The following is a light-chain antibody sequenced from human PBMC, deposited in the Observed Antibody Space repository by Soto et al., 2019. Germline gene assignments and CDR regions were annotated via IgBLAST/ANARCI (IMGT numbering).Light chain of an antibody. CDR3: QQYNNWPPDRT. CDR2: GAS. J-gene: IGKJ1*01. Sequence: EIVMTQSPATLSVSPGARATLSCRASQSVGSNLAWYQLKPGQAPRLRIYGASTRATGIPARFSGSGSGTDFTLTISSLQSEDFAIYFCQQYNNWPPDRTFGQGTKVEIK. CDR1: QSVGSN. V-gene: IGKV3-15*01.